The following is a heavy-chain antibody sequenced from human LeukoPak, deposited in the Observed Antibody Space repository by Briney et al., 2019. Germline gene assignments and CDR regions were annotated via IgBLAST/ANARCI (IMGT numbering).Heavy chain of an antibody. CDR2: ISSSSSTI. V-gene: IGHV3-48*01. CDR3: AKHMVRGAFDY. J-gene: IGHJ4*02. D-gene: IGHD3-10*01. CDR1: GFTFSSYS. Sequence: GGSLRLSCAASGFTFSSYSMNWVRQAPGKGLEWVSYISSSSSTIYYADSVKGRFTISRDNAKNSLYLQMNSLRAEDTAVYYCAKHMVRGAFDYWGQGTLVTVSS.